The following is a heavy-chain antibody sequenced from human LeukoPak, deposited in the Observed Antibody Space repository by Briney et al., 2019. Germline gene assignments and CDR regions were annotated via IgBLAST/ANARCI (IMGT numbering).Heavy chain of an antibody. J-gene: IGHJ6*03. CDR2: IYTSVST. CDR3: ASTVYCSSTSCYPYYHYMDV. D-gene: IGHD2-2*01. CDR1: GGSISSYD. V-gene: IGHV4-4*07. Sequence: SETLSLTCTASGGSISSYDWSWIRQPAGKGLEWIGRIYTSVSTNYNPSLRGGVTMSVDTSNNHFSLKLSSVPAAQTAVHYCASTVYCSSTSCYPYYHYMDVWGKGTTVTVSS.